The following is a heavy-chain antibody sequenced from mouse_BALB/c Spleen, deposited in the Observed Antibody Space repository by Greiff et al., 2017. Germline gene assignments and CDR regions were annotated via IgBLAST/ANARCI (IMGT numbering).Heavy chain of an antibody. V-gene: IGHV3-6*02. CDR2: ISYDGSN. D-gene: IGHD1-2*01. CDR1: GYSITSGYY. J-gene: IGHJ3*01. CDR3: ARGGGYGAWFAY. Sequence: EVQLVESGPGLVKPSQSLSLTCSVTGYSITSGYYWNWIRQFPGNKLEWMGYISYDGSNNYNPSLKNRISITRDTSKNQFFLKLNSVTTEDTATYYCARGGGYGAWFAYWGQGTLVTVSA.